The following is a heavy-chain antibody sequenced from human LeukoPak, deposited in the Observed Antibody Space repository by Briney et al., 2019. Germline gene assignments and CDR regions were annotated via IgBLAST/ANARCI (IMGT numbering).Heavy chain of an antibody. V-gene: IGHV3-23*01. J-gene: IGHJ6*02. CDR2: IGSSGGST. CDR1: GFNFITAA. CDR3: ARENDVIMITFGGVIDSYYYYGMDV. Sequence: GGSLRLSCAASGFNFITAAMTWVRQAPGKGLEWVSLIGSSGGSTYYADSVKGRFTISRDNAKNSLYLQMNSLRAEDTAVYYCARENDVIMITFGGVIDSYYYYGMDVWGQGTTVTVSS. D-gene: IGHD3-16*02.